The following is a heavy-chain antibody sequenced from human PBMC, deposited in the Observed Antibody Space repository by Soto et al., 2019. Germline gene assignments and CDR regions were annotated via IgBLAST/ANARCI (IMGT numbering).Heavy chain of an antibody. D-gene: IGHD6-6*01. CDR3: ARPGRSSSDY. CDR1: EYSFTTYW. V-gene: IGHV5-51*01. Sequence: PVESRRISCKVSEYSFTTYWIGWVRQMPGKGLEWMGIINPRDSDTRYSPSFQGQVSISADKSINTAYLQWSSLKASHTAMYYCARPGRSSSDYWGQGTLVAVSS. J-gene: IGHJ4*02. CDR2: INPRDSDT.